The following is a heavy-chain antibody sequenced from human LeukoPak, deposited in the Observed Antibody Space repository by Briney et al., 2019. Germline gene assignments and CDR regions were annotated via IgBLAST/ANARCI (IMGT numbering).Heavy chain of an antibody. D-gene: IGHD7-27*01. V-gene: IGHV3-30*02. CDR1: GYSFSSHG. Sequence: GGSLRLSCAASGYSFSSHGMHWVRQAPGKGLEWVAFIPYDASKKYDASKNHYADSAKGRFTVSRDDSKNTLYLQMNSLRAEDTGVYFCAKVLHQGWGPFLSWGQGTLVSVSS. CDR3: AKVLHQGWGPFLS. J-gene: IGHJ5*02. CDR2: IPYDASKK.